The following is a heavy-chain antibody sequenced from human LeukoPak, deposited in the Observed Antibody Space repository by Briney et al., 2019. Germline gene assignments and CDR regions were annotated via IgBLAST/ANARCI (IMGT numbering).Heavy chain of an antibody. CDR3: ARMGAIAGASANPDY. CDR2: IYHSGST. D-gene: IGHD4/OR15-4a*01. Sequence: KSSETLSLTCAVSGGSISSSNWWSWVRQPPGKGLEWIGEIYHSGSTNYNPSLKSRVTISVDTSKNQFSLKVSSVTAADTSVYYCARMGAIAGASANPDYWGQGTLVTVSS. J-gene: IGHJ4*02. CDR1: GGSISSSNW. V-gene: IGHV4-4*02.